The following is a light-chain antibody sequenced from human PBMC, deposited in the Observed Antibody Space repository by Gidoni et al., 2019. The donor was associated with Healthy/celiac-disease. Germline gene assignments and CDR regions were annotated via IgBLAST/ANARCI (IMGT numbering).Light chain of an antibody. Sequence: DIVLTQSPATLSLSPGERATLSCRASQSVSSYLAWYQQKPGQAPRLLIYDASNRATGIPARFSGSGSGTDFTLTISSLEPEDFAVYYCQQRSNWLALTFXGXTKVEIK. J-gene: IGKJ4*01. V-gene: IGKV3-11*01. CDR2: DAS. CDR1: QSVSSY. CDR3: QQRSNWLALT.